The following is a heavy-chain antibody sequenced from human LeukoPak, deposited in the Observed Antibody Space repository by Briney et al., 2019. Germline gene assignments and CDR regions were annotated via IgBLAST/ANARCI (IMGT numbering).Heavy chain of an antibody. J-gene: IGHJ4*02. D-gene: IGHD3-22*01. Sequence: GGSLRLSCAASGFTFSSYGLHWVRQAPAKGLEGVAVIRYDGSNKYYADSVKGRFTISRDNSKNTLSLQMNSLTAEDTAVYDCAKDSYDSSGPLPDCWGQGTLVTVSS. V-gene: IGHV3-30*02. CDR2: IRYDGSNK. CDR3: AKDSYDSSGPLPDC. CDR1: GFTFSSYG.